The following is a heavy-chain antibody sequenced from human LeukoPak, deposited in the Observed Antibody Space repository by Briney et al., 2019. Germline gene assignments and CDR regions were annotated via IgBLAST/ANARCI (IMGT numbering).Heavy chain of an antibody. CDR1: GGSISSGGYY. CDR3: ASHPFEYSSPSFDY. V-gene: IGHV4-31*03. CDR2: IYYSGST. J-gene: IGHJ4*02. D-gene: IGHD6-6*01. Sequence: SQTLSLTCTVSGGSISSGGYYWSWIRQHPGKGLEWIGYIYYSGSTNYNPSLKSRVTISVDTSKNQFSLKLSSVTAADTAVYYCASHPFEYSSPSFDYWGQGTLVTVSS.